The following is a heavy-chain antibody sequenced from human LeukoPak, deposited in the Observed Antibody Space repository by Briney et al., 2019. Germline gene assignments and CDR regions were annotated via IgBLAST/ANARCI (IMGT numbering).Heavy chain of an antibody. D-gene: IGHD2-2*01. Sequence: GESRKFSRKASVSTFGGYWIGWVRPMPGKGLECMGIIYPVDSDTRYSPSFQGQVTISADKSNSTAYLQWSSLKASDTAMYYCARQSSYAFDYWGQGTLVTVSS. J-gene: IGHJ4*02. CDR2: IYPVDSDT. CDR3: ARQSSYAFDY. CDR1: VSTFGGYW. V-gene: IGHV5-51*01.